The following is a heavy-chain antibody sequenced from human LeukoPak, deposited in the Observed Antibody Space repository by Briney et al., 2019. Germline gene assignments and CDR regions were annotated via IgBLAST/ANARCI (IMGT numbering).Heavy chain of an antibody. J-gene: IGHJ3*02. CDR3: ARDSVHDFWSGYSRRGFAFDI. V-gene: IGHV1-69*05. Sequence: SVKVSCKASGGTFSSYAISWVRQAPGQGLEWMGRIIPIFGTANYAQKFQGRVTITTDESTSTAYMELSSLRSEDTAVYYCARDSVHDFWSGYSRRGFAFDIWGQGTMATVSS. D-gene: IGHD3-3*01. CDR1: GGTFSSYA. CDR2: IIPIFGTA.